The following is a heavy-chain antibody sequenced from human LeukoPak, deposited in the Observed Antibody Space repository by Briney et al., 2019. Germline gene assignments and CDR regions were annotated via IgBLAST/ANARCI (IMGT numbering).Heavy chain of an antibody. Sequence: PGGSLRLSCAASGFTFSSYGMSWVRQAPGKGLEWVSAISGSGGSTYYADSVKGRFTISRDNSKNTLYLQMNSLRAEDTAVYYCAELGITMVRGVITYWGQGTLVTVSS. CDR3: AELGITMVRGVITY. J-gene: IGHJ4*02. D-gene: IGHD3-10*01. CDR2: ISGSGGST. CDR1: GFTFSSYG. V-gene: IGHV3-23*01.